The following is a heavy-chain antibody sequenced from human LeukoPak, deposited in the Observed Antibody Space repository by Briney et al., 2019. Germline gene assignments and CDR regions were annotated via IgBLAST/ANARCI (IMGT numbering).Heavy chain of an antibody. CDR1: GFTFSSYG. CDR3: ARGSEWELRGPFDC. D-gene: IGHD1-26*01. J-gene: IGHJ4*02. Sequence: GGSLRLSCAASGFTFSSYGMHWVRQAPGKGLEWVAVIWYDGSNKYYADSVKGRFTISRDNSKNTLYLQMNSLRAEDTAVYYCARGSEWELRGPFDCWGQGSLVTVCS. CDR2: IWYDGSNK. V-gene: IGHV3-33*01.